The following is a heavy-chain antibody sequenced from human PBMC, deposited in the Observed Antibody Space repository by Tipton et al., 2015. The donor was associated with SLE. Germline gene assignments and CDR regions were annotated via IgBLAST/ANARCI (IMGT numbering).Heavy chain of an antibody. D-gene: IGHD3/OR15-3a*01. Sequence: GLVMPSQTLSLTCAISGDSVSSNSAAWNWIRQSPSRGLEWLGRTYYRYKWYNDYAVSVKSRITINPDTSKNQFSLQLNSVTPEDTAVDYCARVLLDGSPELGQWGQGSRMAVSS. V-gene: IGHV6-1*01. CDR3: ARVLLDGSPELGQ. CDR1: GDSVSSNSAA. CDR2: TYYRYKWYN. J-gene: IGHJ4*02.